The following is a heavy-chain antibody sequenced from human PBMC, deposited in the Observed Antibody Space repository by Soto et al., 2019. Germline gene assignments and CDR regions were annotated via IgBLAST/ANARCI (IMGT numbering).Heavy chain of an antibody. V-gene: IGHV2-5*02. J-gene: IGHJ4*02. Sequence: QITLKESGPTLVKPTQTLTLTCTFSGFSLSTGGMGVGWIRQPPGKALESLALIYWDDDKRYSPSRESRLTVTKDTSKSQVVPTMTNMDAVDTATYYCALLRTFTNNFDYWGQGTLVTVSS. CDR1: GFSLSTGGMG. CDR3: ALLRTFTNNFDY. CDR2: IYWDDDK. D-gene: IGHD1-1*01.